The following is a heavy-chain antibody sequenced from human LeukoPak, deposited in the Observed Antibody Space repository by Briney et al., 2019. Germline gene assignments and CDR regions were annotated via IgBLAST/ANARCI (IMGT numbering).Heavy chain of an antibody. CDR3: ARVSASGGFDDH. V-gene: IGHV1-46*01. D-gene: IGHD3-10*01. CDR2: INPSGGAT. CDR1: GYTFSNYY. J-gene: IGHJ5*02. Sequence: GASVKVSCKGSGYTFSNYYMHWLRQAPGQGLEWLGVINPSGGATSYAQKFPGRVTMTRDTSTSTVYMELSSLRPDDTAVYYCARVSASGGFDDHWGQGSLVTVSS.